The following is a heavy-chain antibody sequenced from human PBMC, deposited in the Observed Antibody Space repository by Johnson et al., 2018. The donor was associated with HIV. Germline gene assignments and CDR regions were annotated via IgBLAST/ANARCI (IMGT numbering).Heavy chain of an antibody. D-gene: IGHD2-2*01. CDR3: ARERRSTNTWYVRDAFDI. Sequence: VQLVESGGGVVRPGGSLRLSCAASGFTFDDYAMNWDRQAPGKGLEWVSGFTWDGDRTAYADSVKGRFTISRDNAKKSLYVQMNSLRAEDTALYYCARERRSTNTWYVRDAFDIWGQGTMVTVSS. V-gene: IGHV3-20*04. CDR2: FTWDGDRT. CDR1: GFTFDDYA. J-gene: IGHJ3*02.